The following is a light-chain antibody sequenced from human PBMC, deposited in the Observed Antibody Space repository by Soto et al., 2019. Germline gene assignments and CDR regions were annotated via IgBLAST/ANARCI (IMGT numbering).Light chain of an antibody. CDR2: GAS. V-gene: IGKV3D-15*01. CDR3: QQYNNWGLS. J-gene: IGKJ4*01. Sequence: IVLTQSPATLSVSPGERVTLSCRASENVSTNLAWYQQRPGQPPRLLIYGASTSATGISATFGGSGSRTEFTLTVSSLQSEDSAVYYCQQYNNWGLSFGGGTRVEIK. CDR1: ENVSTN.